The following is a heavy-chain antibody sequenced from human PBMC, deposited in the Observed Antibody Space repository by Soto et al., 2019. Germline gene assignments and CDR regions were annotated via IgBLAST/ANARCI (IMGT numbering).Heavy chain of an antibody. J-gene: IGHJ4*01. V-gene: IGHV3-48*02. Sequence: GGSLRLSCAASGFNFSSYGMKWVRRAPGKGLERVSFISFGXSINYYSYSVSGRFPISRDNAKNSLFLEMNSLTDEDSAVYYCARDQFHYEHNHPYYFDFGGQGTLVTVSS. CDR2: ISFGXSIN. CDR3: ARDQFHYEHNHPYYFDF. D-gene: IGHD3-22*01. CDR1: GFNFSSYG.